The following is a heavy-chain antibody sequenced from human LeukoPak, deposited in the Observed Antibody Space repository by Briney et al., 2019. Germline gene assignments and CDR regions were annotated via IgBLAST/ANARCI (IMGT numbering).Heavy chain of an antibody. D-gene: IGHD6-6*01. CDR3: ARTKYSNHPFDY. CDR2: IYYSGST. J-gene: IGHJ4*02. V-gene: IGHV4-59*01. Sequence: KPSETPSLTCTVSGGSISSYYWSWIRQPPGKGLEWIGYIYYSGSTNYNPSLKSRVTISVDTSKNQFSLKLSSVTAADTAVYYCARTKYSNHPFDYWGQGTLVTVSS. CDR1: GGSISSYY.